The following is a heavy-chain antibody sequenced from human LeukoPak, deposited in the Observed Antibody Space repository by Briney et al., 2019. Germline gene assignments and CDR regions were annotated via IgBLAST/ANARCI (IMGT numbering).Heavy chain of an antibody. D-gene: IGHD4-17*01. CDR1: GYTLTELS. Sequence: ASVKVSCKVSGYTLTELSMHWVRQAPGKGLEWMGGFDTEDGETIYAQKFQGRVTMTEDTSTDTAYMELSSLRSEDTAGYYCATGLVGLYGDYVGYWGQGTLVTVSS. CDR2: FDTEDGET. CDR3: ATGLVGLYGDYVGY. J-gene: IGHJ4*02. V-gene: IGHV1-24*01.